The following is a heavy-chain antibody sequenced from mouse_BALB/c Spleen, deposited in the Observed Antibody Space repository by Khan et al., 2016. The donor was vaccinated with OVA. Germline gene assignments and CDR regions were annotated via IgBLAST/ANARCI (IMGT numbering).Heavy chain of an antibody. CDR2: ISTYNVNT. Sequence: VQLQESGPEVVRPGVSVTLSCKGSGYTFTDYALHWVKQSRAKSLEWIGIISTYNVNTYYNQKFQGKATMTVDKSYSTAYMELARLTSEDSAMYYCARGDFLLRLRAMDYWGQGTSVTVSS. V-gene: IGHV1S137*01. D-gene: IGHD1-2*01. CDR1: GYTFTDYA. J-gene: IGHJ4*01. CDR3: ARGDFLLRLRAMDY.